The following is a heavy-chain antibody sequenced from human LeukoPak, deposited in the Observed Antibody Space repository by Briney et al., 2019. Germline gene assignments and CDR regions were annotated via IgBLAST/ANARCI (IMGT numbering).Heavy chain of an antibody. D-gene: IGHD2-21*01. CDR2: ISGSGGST. CDR1: GFTFSSYA. Sequence: GGSLRLSCAASGFTFSSYAMSWVRQAPGKGLEWVSAISGSGGSTYYADSVKGRFTISRDNSKNTLYLQMNSLRAEDTAVYYCAKGSVVVIATSSFDYWGQGTLVTVSS. J-gene: IGHJ4*02. CDR3: AKGSVVVIATSSFDY. V-gene: IGHV3-23*01.